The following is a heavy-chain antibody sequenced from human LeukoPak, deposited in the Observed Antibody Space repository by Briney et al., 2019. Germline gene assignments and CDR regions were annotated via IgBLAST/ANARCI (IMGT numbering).Heavy chain of an antibody. J-gene: IGHJ4*02. D-gene: IGHD4-23*01. CDR3: AQQTDGCNTPFTY. V-gene: IGHV1-46*01. CDR1: GYTFTSYY. Sequence: GASVKVSCKASGYTFTSYYMHWVRQAPGQGLEWMGIINPSGGSTSYAQKFQGRVTMTRDMSTSTVYMELSSLRSEDTGVYYCAQQTDGCNTPFTYWGQRTLVTVSS. CDR2: INPSGGST.